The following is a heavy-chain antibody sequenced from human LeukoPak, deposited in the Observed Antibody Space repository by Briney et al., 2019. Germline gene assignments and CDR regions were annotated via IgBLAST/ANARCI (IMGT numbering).Heavy chain of an antibody. CDR2: INAGNGNT. CDR3: ASGSYAYYFDY. D-gene: IGHD4-17*01. J-gene: IGHJ4*02. CDR1: GYTFTYRY. Sequence: GASVKVSCKASGYTFTYRYLHWVRQAPGQALEWMGWINAGNGNTKYSQKFQGRVTITRDTSASTAYMELSSLRSEDTAVYYCASGSYAYYFDYWGQGTLVTVSS. V-gene: IGHV1-3*01.